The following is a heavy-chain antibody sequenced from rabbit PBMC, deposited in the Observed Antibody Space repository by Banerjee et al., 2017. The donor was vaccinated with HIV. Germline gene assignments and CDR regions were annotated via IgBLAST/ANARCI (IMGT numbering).Heavy chain of an antibody. CDR1: GFDFSSYG. CDR3: VRDRDIYDDYSGYAFDP. V-gene: IGHV1S47*01. D-gene: IGHD2-1*01. J-gene: IGHJ2*01. CDR2: IDPVFGST. Sequence: QEQLVESGGGLVQPGGSLKLSCKASGFDFSSYGVSWVRQAPGKGLEWIGYIDPVFGSTYYASWVNGRFTISSHNAQNTLYLQLNSLTAADTATYFCVRDRDIYDDYSGYAFDPWGPGTLVTVS.